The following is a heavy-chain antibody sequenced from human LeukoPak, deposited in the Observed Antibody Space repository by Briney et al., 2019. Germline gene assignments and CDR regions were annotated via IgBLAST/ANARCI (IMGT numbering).Heavy chain of an antibody. D-gene: IGHD3-10*01. CDR2: MNPNSGNT. CDR3: ARGYYGSGSYSIPFDY. J-gene: IGHJ4*02. Sequence: ASVKVSCKASGYTFTSYDINWVRQATGQGLEWMGWMNPNSGNTGYAQKFQGRVTMTRNTSISTAYMEPSSLRSEDTAVYYCARGYYGSGSYSIPFDYWGQGTLVTVSS. CDR1: GYTFTSYD. V-gene: IGHV1-8*01.